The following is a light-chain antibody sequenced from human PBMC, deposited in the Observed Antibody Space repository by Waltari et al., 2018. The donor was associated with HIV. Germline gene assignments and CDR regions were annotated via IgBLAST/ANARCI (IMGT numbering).Light chain of an antibody. CDR3: SSYTSSSTYV. V-gene: IGLV2-14*01. J-gene: IGLJ1*01. CDR1: SSDIGGYNY. CDR2: EVS. Sequence: QSALNQPASVSGSPGPSITISCTGTSSDIGGYNYVSWYQQHPGKAPKLMIYEVSNRPSGVSNRFSGSKSGNTASLTISGLQAEDEADYYCSSYTSSSTYVFGTGTKVTVL.